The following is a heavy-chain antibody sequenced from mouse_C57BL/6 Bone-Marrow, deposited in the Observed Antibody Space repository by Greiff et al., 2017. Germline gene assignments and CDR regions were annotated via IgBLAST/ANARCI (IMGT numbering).Heavy chain of an antibody. V-gene: IGHV1-54*01. J-gene: IGHJ2*01. D-gene: IGHD1-1*01. CDR3: ARPFRFYYGSSYFDY. CDR2: INPGSGGT. Sequence: VQLQQSGAELVRPGTSVKVSCKASGYAFTNYLIEWVKQRAGQGLEWIGVINPGSGGTNYNEKFKGKATLTADKSSSTAYMQLSSLTSEDSAVYFCARPFRFYYGSSYFDYWGQGTTLTVSS. CDR1: GYAFTNYL.